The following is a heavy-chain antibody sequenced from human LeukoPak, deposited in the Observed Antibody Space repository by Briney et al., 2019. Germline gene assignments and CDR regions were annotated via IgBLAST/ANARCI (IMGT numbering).Heavy chain of an antibody. CDR3: ARVVPEDIVVVPAAMGWFDP. J-gene: IGHJ5*02. Sequence: SETLSLTCAVSGYSISSGYYWGWIRQPPGKGLEWIGSIYHSGSTYYNPSLKSRVTRSVDTSKNQFSLKLSSVTAADTAVYYCARVVPEDIVVVPAAMGWFDPWGQGTLVTVSS. CDR1: GYSISSGYY. D-gene: IGHD2-2*01. CDR2: IYHSGST. V-gene: IGHV4-38-2*01.